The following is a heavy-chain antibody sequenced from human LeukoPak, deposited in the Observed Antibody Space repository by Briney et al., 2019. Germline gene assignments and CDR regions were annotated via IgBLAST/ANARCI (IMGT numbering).Heavy chain of an antibody. Sequence: PGGSLRLSCAASGLIFSSYAMTWVRQAPGKGLEWVSSFGLYGGTTHYADSVKGRFTISGDNSKNTLYLQMTSLRADDTAVYYCVKDSSTTSWYFAFDVWGQGTMVAVSS. CDR3: VKDSSTTSWYFAFDV. J-gene: IGHJ3*01. D-gene: IGHD2-2*01. CDR2: FGLYGGTT. V-gene: IGHV3-23*01. CDR1: GLIFSSYA.